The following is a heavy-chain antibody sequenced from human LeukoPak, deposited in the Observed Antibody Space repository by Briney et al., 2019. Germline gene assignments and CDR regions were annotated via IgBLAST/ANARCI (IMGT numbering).Heavy chain of an antibody. Sequence: PGGSLRLSCAASGFTFSTYWMHWVRQAPGKGLEWVSAISGSGGGTYYADSVKGRFTISRDNSKNTLYLQMNSLRAEDTAVYYCAKDQAMRFLEWLLTAFDIWGQGTMVTVSS. V-gene: IGHV3-23*01. J-gene: IGHJ3*02. D-gene: IGHD3-3*01. CDR2: ISGSGGGT. CDR3: AKDQAMRFLEWLLTAFDI. CDR1: GFTFSTYW.